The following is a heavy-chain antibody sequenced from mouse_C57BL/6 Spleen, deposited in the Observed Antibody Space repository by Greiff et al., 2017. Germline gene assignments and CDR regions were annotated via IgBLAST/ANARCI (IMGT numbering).Heavy chain of an antibody. D-gene: IGHD1-2*01. V-gene: IGHV1-52*01. CDR3: ARGTAWSRFAY. CDR2: IDPSDSET. J-gene: IGHJ3*01. CDR1: GYTFTSYW. Sequence: VQLQQPGAELVRPGSSVKLSCKASGYTFTSYWMHWVKQRPIQGLEWIGNIDPSDSETHYNQKFKDKATLTVDKSSSTAYMQLSSLTSEDSAVYYCARGTAWSRFAYWGQGTLVTVSA.